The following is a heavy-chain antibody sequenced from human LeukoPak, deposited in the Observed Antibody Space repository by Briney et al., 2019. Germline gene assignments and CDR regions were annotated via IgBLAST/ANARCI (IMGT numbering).Heavy chain of an antibody. CDR1: GFTFSDYY. CDR2: ISSSGSTI. CDR3: ARDHITMVRGVPDY. Sequence: GGSLRLSCAASGFTFSDYYMSWIRQAPGKGLEWVSYISSSGSTIYYADSVKGQFTISRDNAKNSLYLQMNSLRAEDTAVYYCARDHITMVRGVPDYWGQGTLVTVSS. J-gene: IGHJ4*02. D-gene: IGHD3-10*01. V-gene: IGHV3-11*01.